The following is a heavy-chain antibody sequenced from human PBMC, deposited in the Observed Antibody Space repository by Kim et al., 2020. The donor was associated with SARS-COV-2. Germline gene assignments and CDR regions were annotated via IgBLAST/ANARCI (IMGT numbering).Heavy chain of an antibody. CDR2: VGHKAHNYAT. D-gene: IGHD6-25*01. V-gene: IGHV3-73*01. Sequence: GGSLRLSFAASGFTFSGSPIHWVRQAAGKGLEWVGRVGHKAHNYATTYGASVKGRFTISRDDSKNTAYLQMNSLKTEDTAVYYCTSLITAWGQGTLVTVSS. CDR3: TSLITA. J-gene: IGHJ4*02. CDR1: GFTFSGSP.